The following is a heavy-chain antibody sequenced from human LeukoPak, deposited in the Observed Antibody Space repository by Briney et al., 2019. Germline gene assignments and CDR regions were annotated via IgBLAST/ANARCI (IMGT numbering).Heavy chain of an antibody. CDR2: MSYDGTNK. V-gene: IGHV3-30*18. D-gene: IGHD6-19*01. Sequence: GGSPTLSCAASGFTFSSYGMNWVRQAPGKGLEWVAVMSYDGTNKFYADSVKGRFTISGDNSKNTVYLQMNSLRAEDTAVYYCANGGWYGGRASPDYWGQGTLVTVSS. CDR1: GFTFSSYG. CDR3: ANGGWYGGRASPDY. J-gene: IGHJ4*02.